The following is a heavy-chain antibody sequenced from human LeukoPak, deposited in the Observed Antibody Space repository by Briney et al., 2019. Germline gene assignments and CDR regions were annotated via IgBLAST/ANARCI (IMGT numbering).Heavy chain of an antibody. V-gene: IGHV3-48*01. CDR1: GFPLSSYS. Sequence: PGGSLRLSCTVSGFPLSSYSMNWFRQAPGKGLEWVAYISASGANIYYVDSVMGRFTVSRDNPQSSLFLQMNSPRAEDTAVYYCARVKGIYFDYWGQGALVTVSS. D-gene: IGHD1-14*01. CDR3: ARVKGIYFDY. CDR2: ISASGANI. J-gene: IGHJ4*02.